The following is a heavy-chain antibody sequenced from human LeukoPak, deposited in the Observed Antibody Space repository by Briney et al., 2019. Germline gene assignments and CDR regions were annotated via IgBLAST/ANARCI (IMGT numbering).Heavy chain of an antibody. D-gene: IGHD6-13*01. V-gene: IGHV4-30-2*01. J-gene: IGHJ4*02. Sequence: SQTLSLTCAVSGGSISSGGYSWSWIRQPPGKGLEWIGYIYHSGSTYYNPSLKSRVTISVDRSKNQFSLKLSSVTAADTAVYYCARAGRRLSWTYYFDYWGQGTLVTVSS. CDR2: IYHSGST. CDR1: GGSISSGGYS. CDR3: ARAGRRLSWTYYFDY.